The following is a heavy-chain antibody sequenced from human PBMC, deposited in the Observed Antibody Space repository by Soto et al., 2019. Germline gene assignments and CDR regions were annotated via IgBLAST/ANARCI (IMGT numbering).Heavy chain of an antibody. D-gene: IGHD2-8*01. J-gene: IGHJ5*02. Sequence: PSETLSLTCTVSGGSVSSGSYYWSWIRQPPGKGLEWIGYIYYSGSTNYNPSLKSRVTISVDTSKNQFSLKLSSVTAADTAVYYCARDSNRVVWSDPWGQGTLVTVSS. CDR1: GGSVSSGSYY. V-gene: IGHV4-61*01. CDR3: ARDSNRVVWSDP. CDR2: IYYSGST.